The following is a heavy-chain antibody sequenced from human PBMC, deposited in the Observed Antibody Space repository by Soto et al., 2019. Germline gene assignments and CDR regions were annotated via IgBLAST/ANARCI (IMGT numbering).Heavy chain of an antibody. V-gene: IGHV3-23*01. D-gene: IGHD1-1*01. J-gene: IGHJ6*03. Sequence: PGGSLRLSCAASGFTFSSYAMSWVRQAPGKGLEWVSAISGSGGSTYCADSVKGRFTISRDNSKNTLYLQMNSLRAEDTAVYYCAKAWRGGQMNYYYMDVWGKGTTVTV. CDR2: ISGSGGST. CDR3: AKAWRGGQMNYYYMDV. CDR1: GFTFSSYA.